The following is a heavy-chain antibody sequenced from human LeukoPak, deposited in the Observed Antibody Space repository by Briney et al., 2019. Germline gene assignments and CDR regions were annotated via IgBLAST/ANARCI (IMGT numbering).Heavy chain of an antibody. J-gene: IGHJ6*02. V-gene: IGHV3-48*03. CDR3: ARSRRDNYYYYYGMDV. CDR1: GFTFSSYE. Sequence: GGSLRLSCAASGFTFSSYEMTWVRQAPGKGLEWVSNISSSDTTIHYADSVKGRFTISRDNARNSLHLQMNSLRAEVTAVYYCARSRRDNYYYYYGMDVWGQGTTVTVSS. D-gene: IGHD5-24*01. CDR2: ISSSDTTI.